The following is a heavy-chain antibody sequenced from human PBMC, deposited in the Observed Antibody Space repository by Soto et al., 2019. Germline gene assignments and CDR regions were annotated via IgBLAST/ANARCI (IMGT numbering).Heavy chain of an antibody. CDR1: GFTFGDYG. CDR3: ARDLGVQPGGCGRCSMAY. CDR2: ISGHNGFT. D-gene: IGHD6-19*01. Sequence: QVQLVQSESEVEKPGASVKVSCKTSGFTFGDYGITWVRQAPGQGLEWMGWISGHNGFTNYAQKLQDRGIMTTDTSTTTAYMELRSLTSDDTAIYYCARDLGVQPGGCGRCSMAYWGQGTLVTVSS. V-gene: IGHV1-18*01. J-gene: IGHJ4*02.